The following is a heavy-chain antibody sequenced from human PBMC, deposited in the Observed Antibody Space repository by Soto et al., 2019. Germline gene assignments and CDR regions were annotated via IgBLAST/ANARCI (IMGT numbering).Heavy chain of an antibody. V-gene: IGHV3-30*18. CDR3: AKGGRQWLVTSDFNY. D-gene: IGHD6-19*01. Sequence: VQLVESGGGVVQPGRSLRLSCAASGFTFSDYAMHWVRQAPGKGLEWVAVVSHDGRNTHYADSVKGRFTISRDSSKDTVSLEMTSLRAEDTAVCYCAKGGRQWLVTSDFNYWGQGALVTVSS. J-gene: IGHJ4*02. CDR1: GFTFSDYA. CDR2: VSHDGRNT.